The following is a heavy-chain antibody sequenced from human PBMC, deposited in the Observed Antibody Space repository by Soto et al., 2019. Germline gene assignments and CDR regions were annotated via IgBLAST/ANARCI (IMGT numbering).Heavy chain of an antibody. J-gene: IGHJ4*02. Sequence: QLQLQESGPGLVKPSETLSLTCTVSGGSISSNDYYWDWIRQSPGKGLEWIGSIYYSGSTYYNPSLKSRVSMSVDTSRNQFSLKLSSVTAADTAVYFCARHRGRASSQRYFDYWGQGTLVTVSS. V-gene: IGHV4-39*01. D-gene: IGHD1-26*01. CDR3: ARHRGRASSQRYFDY. CDR1: GGSISSNDYY. CDR2: IYYSGST.